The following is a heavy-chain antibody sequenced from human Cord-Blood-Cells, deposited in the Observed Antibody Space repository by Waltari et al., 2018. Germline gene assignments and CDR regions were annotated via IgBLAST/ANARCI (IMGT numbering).Heavy chain of an antibody. CDR2: NIPLFGTA. V-gene: IGHV1-69*01. CDR3: AAETYYYGSGSYYYFDY. D-gene: IGHD3-10*01. Sequence: QVQLVQSGAEVKKPGSSVKVSCKASGGTFSSYAISWVRQDPGQGLAWMGGNIPLFGTANYAQKFQGRVTITADESTSTAYMELSSLRSEDTAVYYCAAETYYYGSGSYYYFDYWGQGTLVTVSS. CDR1: GGTFSSYA. J-gene: IGHJ4*02.